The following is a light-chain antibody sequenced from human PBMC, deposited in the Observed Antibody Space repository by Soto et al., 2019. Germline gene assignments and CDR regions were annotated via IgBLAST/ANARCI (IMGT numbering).Light chain of an antibody. CDR1: QSVSGN. CDR3: QQYNNWTPIT. Sequence: EIVMTQSPATLSVSPGERATLSCRASQSVSGNLAWYQQKPGQAPRLLIYGASTRATGIPARFSGSGSGTEFNLTISSLQSEDFAVYYCQQYNNWTPITFGPGTKVDIK. CDR2: GAS. J-gene: IGKJ3*01. V-gene: IGKV3-15*01.